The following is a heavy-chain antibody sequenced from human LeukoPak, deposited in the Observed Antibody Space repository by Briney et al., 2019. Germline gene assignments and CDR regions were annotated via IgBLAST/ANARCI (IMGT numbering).Heavy chain of an antibody. V-gene: IGHV3-23*01. D-gene: IGHD1-20*01. CDR1: GFTFSSYA. CDR2: ISGSGGST. Sequence: PGGSLRLSCAASGFTFSSYAMGWVRQAPGKRLEWVSAISGSGGSTYYADSVKGRFTISRDNSKNTLYLQMNSLRAEDTAVCYCAKAVNWNCDYWGQGTLVTVSS. CDR3: AKAVNWNCDY. J-gene: IGHJ4*02.